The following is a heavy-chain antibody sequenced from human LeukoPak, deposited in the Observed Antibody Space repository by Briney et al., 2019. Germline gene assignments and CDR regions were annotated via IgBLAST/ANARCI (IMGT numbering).Heavy chain of an antibody. CDR2: ISSGSSYI. CDR3: ARGYSSGFYQVAEYFQQ. J-gene: IGHJ1*01. CDR1: GFTFSNYM. D-gene: IGHD6-19*01. Sequence: GGSLRLSCAASGFTFSNYMMNGVRQAPGKGLEWVSSISSGSSYIYYADSVKGRFTISRDNAKNSVFLQMNSLRAEDTAVYYCARGYSSGFYQVAEYFQQWGQGTLVTVSS. V-gene: IGHV3-21*01.